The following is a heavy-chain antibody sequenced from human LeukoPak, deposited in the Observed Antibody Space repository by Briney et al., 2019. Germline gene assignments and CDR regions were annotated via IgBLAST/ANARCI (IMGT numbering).Heavy chain of an antibody. Sequence: GGSLRLSCAASGFTFSGYSMNWVRQAPGKGLEWVSYISSTSGTIYYADSVKGRFTISRDNAKNSLYLQMNSLRDDDTAMYFCTRDLAAVPGPRMDVWGQGTTVTVSS. J-gene: IGHJ6*02. CDR3: TRDLAAVPGPRMDV. V-gene: IGHV3-48*02. CDR2: ISSTSGTI. CDR1: GFTFSGYS. D-gene: IGHD6-19*01.